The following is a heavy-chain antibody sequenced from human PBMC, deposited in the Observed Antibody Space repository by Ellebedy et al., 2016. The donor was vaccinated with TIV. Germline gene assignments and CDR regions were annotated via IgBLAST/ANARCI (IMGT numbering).Heavy chain of an antibody. J-gene: IGHJ5*02. CDR1: GYPFPSNG. CDR2: ISAYNGNT. CDR3: ARDPLSGDGSGWFDP. V-gene: IGHV1-18*04. D-gene: IGHD2-15*01. Sequence: ASVKVSCXASGYPFPSNGISWVRQAPGQGIEWMGWISAYNGNTKYAQKFQGRVTMSTDASTNTAYTELRSLRGDDTAVYYCARDPLSGDGSGWFDPWGQGTLVTVSS.